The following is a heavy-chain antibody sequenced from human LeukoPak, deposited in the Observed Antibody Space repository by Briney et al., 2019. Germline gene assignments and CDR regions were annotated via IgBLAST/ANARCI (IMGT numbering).Heavy chain of an antibody. D-gene: IGHD3-3*01. CDR1: EYSFETYW. V-gene: IGHV5-51*01. J-gene: IGHJ5*01. CDR3: ARRGFWSGYYYGFGS. Sequence: GESLKISGRASEYSFETYWIGWMRQMPGKGLEWMGIIYPDDADTKYSPSFQGQVTIAVDKDISTTYLQWGSLKASDSGMYYCARRGFWSGYYYGFGSWGQGTQVTVSS. CDR2: IYPDDADT.